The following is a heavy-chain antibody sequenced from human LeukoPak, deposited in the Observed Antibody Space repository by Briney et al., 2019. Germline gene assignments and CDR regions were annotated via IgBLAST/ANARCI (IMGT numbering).Heavy chain of an antibody. CDR2: INPNSGGT. J-gene: IGHJ3*02. D-gene: IGHD3-22*01. V-gene: IGHV1-2*02. Sequence: ASVKVSCTASGYTFTGYYMHWVRQAPGQGLEWMGWINPNSGGTNYAQKFQGRVTMTRDTSISTAYMELRSLRSDDTAVYYCARREYYYDSSGYNANDAFDIWGQGTMVTVSS. CDR3: ARREYYYDSSGYNANDAFDI. CDR1: GYTFTGYY.